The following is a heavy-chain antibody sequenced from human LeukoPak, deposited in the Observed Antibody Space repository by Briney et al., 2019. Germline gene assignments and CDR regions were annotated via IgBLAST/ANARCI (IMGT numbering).Heavy chain of an antibody. J-gene: IGHJ4*02. V-gene: IGHV3-48*03. CDR2: ISTTGRTI. CDR3: ARGDDYGDSLLAY. CDR1: GFAFSGYE. Sequence: GGSLRLSCAASGFAFSGYEMNWVRQAPGKGLEWISYISTTGRTIYYADSVKGRFTISRDNAKNSLHLQMNSLRAEDTAVYYCARGDDYGDSLLAYWGQGTLVTVSS. D-gene: IGHD4-17*01.